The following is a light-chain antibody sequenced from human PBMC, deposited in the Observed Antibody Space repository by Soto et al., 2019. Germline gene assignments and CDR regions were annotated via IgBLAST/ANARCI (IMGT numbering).Light chain of an antibody. V-gene: IGKV1-39*01. Sequence: DIQMTQSPSSLSASVGDRVTITCRASQSISSYLNWYQQKPGKAPKLLIYAASSLQSRVPSRFSGSGSVTDFTLTISSLQPEDFATYYCQQSYSTPRVTFGPGTKVDIK. CDR1: QSISSY. J-gene: IGKJ3*01. CDR2: AAS. CDR3: QQSYSTPRVT.